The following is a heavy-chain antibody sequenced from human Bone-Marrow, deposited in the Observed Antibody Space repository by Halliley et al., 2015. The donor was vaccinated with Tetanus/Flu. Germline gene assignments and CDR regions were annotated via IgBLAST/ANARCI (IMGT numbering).Heavy chain of an antibody. CDR3: ARVEGSGWNY. CDR1: GGSIGSTSYY. Sequence: TLSLTCAVSGGSIGSTSYYRGWIRQPPGKGLEWIGSIYYSGSTYYNPSLKSRLTISIDTSENQFSLKLSSVTAADTAIYYCARVEGSGWNYWGQGTLVTISS. CDR2: IYYSGST. D-gene: IGHD6-19*01. J-gene: IGHJ4*02. V-gene: IGHV4-39*01.